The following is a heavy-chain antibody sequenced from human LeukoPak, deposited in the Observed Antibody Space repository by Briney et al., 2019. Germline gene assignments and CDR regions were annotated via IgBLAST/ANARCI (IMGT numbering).Heavy chain of an antibody. V-gene: IGHV4-39*07. Sequence: SETLSLTCTVSGGSISSSSYYWGWIRQPPGKGLEWIGSIYYSATTYYNPSLKSRVSISVDTSKNQFSLKLSSVTAADTAVYYCARVSGTYYDYWGQGTLVTVSS. CDR3: ARVSGTYYDY. J-gene: IGHJ4*02. CDR1: GGSISSSSYY. D-gene: IGHD1-26*01. CDR2: IYYSATT.